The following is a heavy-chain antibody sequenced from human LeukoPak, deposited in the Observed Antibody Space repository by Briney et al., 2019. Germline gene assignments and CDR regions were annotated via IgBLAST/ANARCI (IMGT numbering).Heavy chain of an antibody. J-gene: IGHJ6*03. CDR2: IYYSGST. CDR3: ARVYSGYYYYYMDV. V-gene: IGHV4-59*01. D-gene: IGHD1-14*01. CDR1: GGSMRSYY. Sequence: SETLSLTCTVSGGSMRSYYWSWIRQPPGKGLEWIGYIYYSGSTNYNPSLKSRVTRSVDTSKNQFSLKLSSVTAADTAVYYCARVYSGYYYYYMDVWGKGTTVTVSS.